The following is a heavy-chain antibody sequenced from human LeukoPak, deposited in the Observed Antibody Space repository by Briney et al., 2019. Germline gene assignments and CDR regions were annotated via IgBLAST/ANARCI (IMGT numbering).Heavy chain of an antibody. V-gene: IGHV4-59*11. CDR2: IYYSGST. Sequence: SETLSLTCTVSGGSISSHYWSWIRQPPGKGLEWIGYIYYSGSTNYNPSLKSRVTISVDTSKNQFSLKLSSVTAADTAVYYCARVFPYCGGDCYHDYWGQGTLVTVSS. CDR1: GGSISSHY. J-gene: IGHJ4*02. CDR3: ARVFPYCGGDCYHDY. D-gene: IGHD2-21*02.